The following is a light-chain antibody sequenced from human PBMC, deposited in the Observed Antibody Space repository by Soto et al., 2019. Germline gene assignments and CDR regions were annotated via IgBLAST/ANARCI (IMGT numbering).Light chain of an antibody. CDR3: QLYGSSPF. J-gene: IGKJ3*01. Sequence: EIVLTQSPGTLSLSPGERATLSCRASQSVSSSYLAWYQQKPGQAPRLLIYGASSRATGIPDRFSGSGSGTDFTLTISRLEPEDFAVYYCQLYGSSPFFGPGTKVDIK. V-gene: IGKV3-20*01. CDR1: QSVSSSY. CDR2: GAS.